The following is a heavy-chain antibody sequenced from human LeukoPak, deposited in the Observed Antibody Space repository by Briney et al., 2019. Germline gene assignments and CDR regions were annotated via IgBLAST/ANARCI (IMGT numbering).Heavy chain of an antibody. CDR2: ISGSAGST. D-gene: IGHD4-17*01. J-gene: IGHJ5*02. CDR1: GLTFSSCA. CDR3: ANRNYGLFDP. V-gene: IGHV3-23*01. Sequence: GGSLRLSCAASGLTFSSCAMSWVRQAPGKGLEWVSVISGSAGSTYYADSVKGRFTISRDNSKNTLFLQMNSLRAEDTAVYYCANRNYGLFDPWGQGTLVTVSS.